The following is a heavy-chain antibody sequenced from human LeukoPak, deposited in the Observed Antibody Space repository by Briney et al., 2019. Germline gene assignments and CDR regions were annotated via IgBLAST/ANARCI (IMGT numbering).Heavy chain of an antibody. J-gene: IGHJ5*02. D-gene: IGHD2-2*01. CDR1: GYTFTGYY. Sequence: ASVKVSCKASGYTFTGYYMHWVRQAPGQGLEWMGWINPNSGGTNYAQKFQGRVTMTRDTSISTAYMELSRLRSDDTAVYYCAREERRYCSSTSCGRWFDPWGQGTLVTVSS. CDR2: INPNSGGT. CDR3: AREERRYCSSTSCGRWFDP. V-gene: IGHV1-2*02.